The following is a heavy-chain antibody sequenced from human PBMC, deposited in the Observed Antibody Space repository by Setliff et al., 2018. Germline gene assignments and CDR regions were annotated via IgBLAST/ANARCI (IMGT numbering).Heavy chain of an antibody. Sequence: GGSLRLSCAASGFTFSSYWMHWVRQAPGKGLGWVSRINSDGSSTSYEDSVKGRFTISRDNAKNTLYLQMNSLRAEDTAVYYCARDPSLGYSSSWYEYYYYMDVWGKGTTVTVSS. CDR2: INSDGSST. CDR1: GFTFSSYW. J-gene: IGHJ6*03. CDR3: ARDPSLGYSSSWYEYYYYMDV. V-gene: IGHV3-74*01. D-gene: IGHD6-13*01.